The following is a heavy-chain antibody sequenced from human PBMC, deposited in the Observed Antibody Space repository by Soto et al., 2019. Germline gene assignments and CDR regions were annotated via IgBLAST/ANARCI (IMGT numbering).Heavy chain of an antibody. J-gene: IGHJ6*02. Sequence: PGGSLRLSCVASGFTFSRYGMHWVRQAPGKGLEWVAVISYDGSNKYYADSVKGRFTISRDNSKNTLYLQMNSLRAEDTAVYYCAKSYYDILTGLVYYYGMDVWGQGTTVTVSS. D-gene: IGHD3-9*01. V-gene: IGHV3-30*18. CDR3: AKSYYDILTGLVYYYGMDV. CDR2: ISYDGSNK. CDR1: GFTFSRYG.